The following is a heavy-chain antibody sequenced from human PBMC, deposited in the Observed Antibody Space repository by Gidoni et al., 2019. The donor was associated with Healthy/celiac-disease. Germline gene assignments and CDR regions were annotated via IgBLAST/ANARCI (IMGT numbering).Heavy chain of an antibody. V-gene: IGHV3-21*01. Sequence: EVQLVESGGGLVKPGGSLRLSCAASGFTLRMYSMNWVRPAPGKGLEWFSSISSSSSYIDYADSVKGRFTISRDNAKNSLYLQMNSLRAEDTAVYYCARVHRGYSGYDSFDYWGQGTLVTVSS. J-gene: IGHJ4*02. D-gene: IGHD5-12*01. CDR2: ISSSSSYI. CDR1: GFTLRMYS. CDR3: ARVHRGYSGYDSFDY.